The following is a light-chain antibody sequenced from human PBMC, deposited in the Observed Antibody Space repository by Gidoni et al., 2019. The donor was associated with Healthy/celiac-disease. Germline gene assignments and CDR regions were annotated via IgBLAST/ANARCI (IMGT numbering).Light chain of an antibody. CDR3: QQSYSTPGA. CDR1: QSISSY. Sequence: DIQMTQSPSSLSASVGDRVTITCRASQSISSYLNWYQQKPGKAPKLLIYAASSWQSGVPSRFSGSGSGTDFTLTISSLQPEDFATYYCQQSYSTPGAFGPGTKVDIK. J-gene: IGKJ3*01. V-gene: IGKV1-39*01. CDR2: AAS.